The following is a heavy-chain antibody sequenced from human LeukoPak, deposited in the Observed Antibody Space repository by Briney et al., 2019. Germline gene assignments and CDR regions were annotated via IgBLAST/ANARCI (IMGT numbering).Heavy chain of an antibody. Sequence: GGSLRLSCAASGSTFNTYGMQWVRQAPGKGVEGVAFIRNDGTNKDYADSVKGRFTISRDNSKNTLYLQMNSVRAEDTAVYYCAILDARDIVVVETFPLFLYWGQGTLVTVSS. V-gene: IGHV3-30*02. D-gene: IGHD2-2*01. CDR2: IRNDGTNK. CDR1: GSTFNTYG. J-gene: IGHJ4*02. CDR3: AILDARDIVVVETFPLFLY.